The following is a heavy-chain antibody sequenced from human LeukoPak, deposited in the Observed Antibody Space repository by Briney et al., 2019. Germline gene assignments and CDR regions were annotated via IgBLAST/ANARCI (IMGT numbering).Heavy chain of an antibody. CDR3: ARSSGWYWGGAFDI. CDR1: GFTFSSYW. Sequence: GGSLRLSCAASGFTFSSYWMHWVRHAPGKGLVWVSRINSDGSSTSYADSVKGRFTTSRDNAKNTLYLQMNSLRAEDTAVYYCARSSGWYWGGAFDIWGQGTMVTVSS. D-gene: IGHD6-19*01. J-gene: IGHJ3*02. CDR2: INSDGSST. V-gene: IGHV3-74*01.